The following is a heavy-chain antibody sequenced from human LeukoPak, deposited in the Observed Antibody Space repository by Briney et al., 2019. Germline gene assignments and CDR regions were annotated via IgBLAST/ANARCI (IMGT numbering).Heavy chain of an antibody. V-gene: IGHV1-2*06. J-gene: IGHJ5*02. CDR1: GYTFTDYY. D-gene: IGHD2-2*01. Sequence: ASVKVSCKASGYTFTDYYMHWVRQAPGQGREWMGRINPNSGGTNYAQKFQGRVTMTRDTSISTAYMEVSGLRSDDTAVYYCARDRHFTGTSCYQTSRLNWFDPWGQGTLVTVSS. CDR3: ARDRHFTGTSCYQTSRLNWFDP. CDR2: INPNSGGT.